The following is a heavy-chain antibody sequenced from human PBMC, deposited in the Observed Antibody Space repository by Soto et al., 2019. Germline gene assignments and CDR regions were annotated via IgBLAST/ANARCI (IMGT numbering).Heavy chain of an antibody. D-gene: IGHD2-2*01. J-gene: IGHJ6*03. CDR2: IKSKTDGGTT. V-gene: IGHV3-15*01. Sequence: PGGSLRLSCAASGVTFSNAWMSWVRQAPGKGLEWVGRIKSKTDGGTTDYAAPVKGRFTISRDDSKNTLYLQMNSLKTEDTAVYYCYGLVVPAANYYYYYMDVWGKGTTVTVSS. CDR1: GVTFSNAW. CDR3: YGLVVPAANYYYYYMDV.